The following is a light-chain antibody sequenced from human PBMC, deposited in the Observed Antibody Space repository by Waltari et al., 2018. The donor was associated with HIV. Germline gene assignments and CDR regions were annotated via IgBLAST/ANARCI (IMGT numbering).Light chain of an antibody. CDR1: TSDVGGYNY. CDR2: EVS. J-gene: IGLJ1*01. Sequence: QSALTQPASVSGSPGQSITISCTGTTSDVGGYNYVSWYQQFPAKAPTLSIYEVSKRPSGVSYLFSGSKSGNTASLTISGLQAGDEADYYCSSYTNTFTYVFGTGTKVTVL. V-gene: IGLV2-14*01. CDR3: SSYTNTFTYV.